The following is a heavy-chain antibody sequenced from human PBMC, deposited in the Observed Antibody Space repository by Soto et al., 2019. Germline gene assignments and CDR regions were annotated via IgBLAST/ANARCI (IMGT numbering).Heavy chain of an antibody. D-gene: IGHD5-18*01. Sequence: EVQLEESGGALVQPGRSLRLSCAASGFTFDDYAMYWVRQVLGKGLEWVSSISWNSGNIGYADSVKGRFTTSRDNAENSLYLQVNSLRPEDTALYYCVRSKGGYSYGTPFDYWGQGTLVTVSS. CDR3: VRSKGGYSYGTPFDY. CDR1: GFTFDDYA. V-gene: IGHV3-9*01. CDR2: ISWNSGNI. J-gene: IGHJ4*02.